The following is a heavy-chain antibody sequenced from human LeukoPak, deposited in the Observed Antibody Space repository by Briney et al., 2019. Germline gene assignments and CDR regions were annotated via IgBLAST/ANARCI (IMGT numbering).Heavy chain of an antibody. J-gene: IGHJ3*02. CDR2: IIPIFGTA. V-gene: IGHV1-69*13. CDR1: GGTFSSYA. Sequence: GASVKVSCKASGGTFSSYATSWVRQAPGQGLEWMGGIIPIFGTANYAQKFQGRVTITADESTSTAYMELSSLRSEDTAVYYCARAFRGGGRDDDAFDIWGQGTMVTVSS. CDR3: ARAFRGGGRDDDAFDI. D-gene: IGHD2-15*01.